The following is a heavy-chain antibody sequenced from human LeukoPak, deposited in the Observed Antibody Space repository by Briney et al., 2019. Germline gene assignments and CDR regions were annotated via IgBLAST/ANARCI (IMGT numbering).Heavy chain of an antibody. Sequence: ASVKVSCKASGYTFTGYYMHWVRRAPGQGLEWMGWINPNSGGTNYAQKFQGRVTMTRDTSISTAYMELSRLRSDDTAVYYCARAKRPYYYDSSGSNWFDPWGQGTLVTVSS. CDR2: INPNSGGT. CDR1: GYTFTGYY. CDR3: ARAKRPYYYDSSGSNWFDP. V-gene: IGHV1-2*02. J-gene: IGHJ5*02. D-gene: IGHD3-22*01.